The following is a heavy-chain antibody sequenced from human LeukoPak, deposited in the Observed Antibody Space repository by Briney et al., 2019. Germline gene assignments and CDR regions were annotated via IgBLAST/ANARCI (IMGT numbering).Heavy chain of an antibody. CDR1: GGSFSGYY. Sequence: SETLSLTCAVYGGSFSGYYWSWIRQPPGKGLEWIGEINHSGSTNYNPSLKSRVTISVDTSKNQFSLKLSSVTAADTAVYYCAREGFYVWGSYRPRDNAFDIWGQGTMVTASS. V-gene: IGHV4-34*01. CDR3: AREGFYVWGSYRPRDNAFDI. D-gene: IGHD3-16*02. J-gene: IGHJ3*02. CDR2: INHSGST.